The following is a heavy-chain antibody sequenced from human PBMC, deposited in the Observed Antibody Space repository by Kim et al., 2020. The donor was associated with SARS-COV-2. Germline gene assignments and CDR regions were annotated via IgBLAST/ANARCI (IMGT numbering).Heavy chain of an antibody. J-gene: IGHJ3*02. Sequence: PSLQGRVTISVDTSKNQFSLKLGSVTAADTAVYYCARAELPASYAFDIWGQGTMVTVSS. V-gene: IGHV4-34*01. CDR3: ARAELPASYAFDI. D-gene: IGHD1-7*01.